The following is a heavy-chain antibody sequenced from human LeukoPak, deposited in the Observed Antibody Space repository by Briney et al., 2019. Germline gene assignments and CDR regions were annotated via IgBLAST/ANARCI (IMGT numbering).Heavy chain of an antibody. J-gene: IGHJ4*02. CDR2: ISGSGGST. CDR1: GFTFSSYG. CDR3: ARDPSDSSGWYPLDY. V-gene: IGHV3-23*01. D-gene: IGHD6-19*01. Sequence: GGSLRLSCAASGFTFSSYGMSWVRQAPGKGLEWVSAISGSGGSTYYADSVKGRFTISRDNAKNSLYLQMNSLRAEDTAVYYCARDPSDSSGWYPLDYWGQGTLVTVSS.